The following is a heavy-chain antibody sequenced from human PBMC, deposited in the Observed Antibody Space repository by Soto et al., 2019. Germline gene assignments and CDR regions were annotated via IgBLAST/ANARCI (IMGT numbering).Heavy chain of an antibody. J-gene: IGHJ4*02. D-gene: IGHD2-21*02. Sequence: EVQLLESGGGLVQPGGSLILSCAASGFTFSSYAMSWVRQAPGKGLEWVSAISGSGGSTYYADSVKGRFTISRDNSKNALYLQMNSLRAEDTAVSYCAKDHILVVTAIFDYCGQGTLVTVSS. CDR1: GFTFSSYA. CDR3: AKDHILVVTAIFDY. V-gene: IGHV3-23*01. CDR2: ISGSGGST.